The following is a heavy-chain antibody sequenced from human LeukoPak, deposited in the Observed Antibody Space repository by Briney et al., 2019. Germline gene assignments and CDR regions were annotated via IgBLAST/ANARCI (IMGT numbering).Heavy chain of an antibody. Sequence: GGSLRLSCAASGFNCNSHAMNWVRQAPGKGLEWISYISISSTSVYYADSVKGRFTISRDSAKNSLYLQMNSLRAEGTAVYYCARGGSSSWKPHFDYWGQGTLVTVSS. CDR2: ISISSTSV. J-gene: IGHJ4*02. CDR3: ARGGSSSWKPHFDY. V-gene: IGHV3-48*04. D-gene: IGHD6-13*01. CDR1: GFNCNSHA.